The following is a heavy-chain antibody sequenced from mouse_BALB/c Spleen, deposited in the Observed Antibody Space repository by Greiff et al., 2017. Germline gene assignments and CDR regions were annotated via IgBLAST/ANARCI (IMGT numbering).Heavy chain of an antibody. J-gene: IGHJ4*01. CDR3: ARPVTRVGAGGYDMDY. CDR2: IDPANGNT. CDR1: GFNIKDSY. D-gene: IGHD1-1*01. V-gene: IGHV14-3*02. Sequence: EVQLQQSGAELVKPGASVKLSCTASGFNIKDSYMHWVKQRPEQGLEWIGRIDPANGNTKYDPKFQGKATITADTSSNTAYLQLSSLTSEDTAVYYCARPVTRVGAGGYDMDYWGQGTSVTVSS.